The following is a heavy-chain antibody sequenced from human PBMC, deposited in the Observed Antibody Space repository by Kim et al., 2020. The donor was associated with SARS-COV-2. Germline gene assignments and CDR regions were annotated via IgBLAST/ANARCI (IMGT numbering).Heavy chain of an antibody. V-gene: IGHV4-59*01. J-gene: IGHJ3*02. D-gene: IGHD5-12*01. Sequence: SETLSLTCTVSGGSISSYYWSWIRQPPGKGLEWIGYIYYSGSTNYNPSLKSRVTISVDTSKNQFSLKLSSVTAADTAVYYCARARRDGYNWGPGAFDIWGQGTMVTVSS. CDR3: ARARRDGYNWGPGAFDI. CDR2: IYYSGST. CDR1: GGSISSYY.